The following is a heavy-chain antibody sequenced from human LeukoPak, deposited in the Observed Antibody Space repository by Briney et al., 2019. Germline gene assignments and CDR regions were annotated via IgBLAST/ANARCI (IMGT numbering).Heavy chain of an antibody. J-gene: IGHJ4*02. V-gene: IGHV3-30*18. CDR2: ISYDGSNK. D-gene: IGHD3-22*01. Sequence: GGSLRLSCAASGFTSSSYGMHWVRQAPGKGLEWVAVISYDGSNKYYADSVKGRFTISRDNSKNTLYLQMNSLRAEDTAVYYCAKTHYDSSGSLDYWGQGTLVTVSS. CDR3: AKTHYDSSGSLDY. CDR1: GFTSSSYG.